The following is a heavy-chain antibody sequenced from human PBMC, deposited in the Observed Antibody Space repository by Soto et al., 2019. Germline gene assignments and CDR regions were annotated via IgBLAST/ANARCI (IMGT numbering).Heavy chain of an antibody. V-gene: IGHV4-59*08. J-gene: IGHJ2*01. Sequence: QVQLQESGPGLVKPSETLSLTCTVSGGSISSYYWSWIRQPPGKVLEWIGYIYYSGSTNYNPSLKSRVTITVDTSKNPFSLKLSYVTAADTAVYYCARYNLHFDLWGRGTLVTVSS. CDR3: ARYNLHFDL. CDR1: GGSISSYY. D-gene: IGHD1-20*01. CDR2: IYYSGST.